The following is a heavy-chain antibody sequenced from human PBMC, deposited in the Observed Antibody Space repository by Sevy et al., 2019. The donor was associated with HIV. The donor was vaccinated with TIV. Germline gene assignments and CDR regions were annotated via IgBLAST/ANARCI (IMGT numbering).Heavy chain of an antibody. CDR3: ESECGGLLVGKEVAAGKTNDAFDI. V-gene: IGHV3-48*01. CDR1: GFTFSSYS. D-gene: IGHD2-21*01. CDR2: ISSSSSTI. J-gene: IGHJ3*02. Sequence: GGSLRLSCAASGFTFSSYSMNWVRQAPGKGLEWVSYISSSSSTIYYADSVKGRFTISRDNAKNSVYLQMNSLRAEDTFVYYRESECGGLLVGKEVAAGKTNDAFDIWGQGTMVTVSS.